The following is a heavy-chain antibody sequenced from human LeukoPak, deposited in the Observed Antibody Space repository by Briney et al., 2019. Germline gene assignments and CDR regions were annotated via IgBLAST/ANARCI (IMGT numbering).Heavy chain of an antibody. D-gene: IGHD6-19*01. Sequence: GGSLRLSCAASGITVSTNYMSWVRQAPGKGLEWVSLISTSSSYIYYADSVKGRFTISRDNAKNSLYLQMNTLRAEDTAVYYCARDPWGSSGYFQHWGQGTLVTVSS. J-gene: IGHJ1*01. CDR1: GITVSTNY. CDR2: ISTSSSYI. CDR3: ARDPWGSSGYFQH. V-gene: IGHV3-21*01.